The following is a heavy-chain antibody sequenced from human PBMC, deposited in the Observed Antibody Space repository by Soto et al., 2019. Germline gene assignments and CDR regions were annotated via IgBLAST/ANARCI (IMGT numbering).Heavy chain of an antibody. CDR1: GYTFSSYD. Sequence: QVQLVQSGAEVKKPGASVTVSCKASGYTFSSYDITWVRQATGQGREWMGWMNASSGNTGYAQKFQCRVTMTRNTSISTAYMALSSLRSDDTAVYYCARAGYRSSYGSRGNWLDPWGQGTVVSVSS. CDR2: MNASSGNT. J-gene: IGHJ5*02. D-gene: IGHD6-19*01. V-gene: IGHV1-8*01. CDR3: ARAGYRSSYGSRGNWLDP.